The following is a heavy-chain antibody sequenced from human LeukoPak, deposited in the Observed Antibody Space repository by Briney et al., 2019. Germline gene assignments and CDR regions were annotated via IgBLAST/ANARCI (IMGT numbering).Heavy chain of an antibody. Sequence: PSETLSLTCTVSGGSISSYYWSWIRQPPGKGLEWIGYIYYSGSTNYNPSLKSRVTISVDTSKNQFSLKLSSVTAADTAVYYCARTSITIFGVVMAIDYWGQGTLVTVSS. CDR1: GGSISSYY. J-gene: IGHJ4*02. D-gene: IGHD3-3*01. CDR2: IYYSGST. CDR3: ARTSITIFGVVMAIDY. V-gene: IGHV4-59*12.